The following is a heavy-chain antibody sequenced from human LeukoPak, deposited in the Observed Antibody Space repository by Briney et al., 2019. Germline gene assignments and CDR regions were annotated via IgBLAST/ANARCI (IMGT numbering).Heavy chain of an antibody. CDR3: AKDVEYDFWSGYSAFDY. Sequence: GGSLRLSCAASGFTFSNYAMSWVRQAPGKGLEWVSTINDRGIATYYADSVKGRFTISRDNSKNTLYLQMNSLRAEDTAVYYCAKDVEYDFWSGYSAFDYWGQGTLVTVSS. V-gene: IGHV3-23*01. CDR1: GFTFSNYA. J-gene: IGHJ4*02. D-gene: IGHD3-3*01. CDR2: INDRGIAT.